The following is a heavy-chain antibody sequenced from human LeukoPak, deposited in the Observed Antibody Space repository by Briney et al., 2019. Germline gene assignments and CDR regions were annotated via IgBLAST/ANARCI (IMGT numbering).Heavy chain of an antibody. CDR1: GGSISSYY. J-gene: IGHJ3*02. Sequence: SETLSLTCTFSGGSISSYYWSWIRQPPGKGLEWIGYIYYSGSTNYNPSLKSRVTISVDTSKNQFSLKLSSVTAADTAVYYCARDSIFGAFDIWGQGTMVTVSS. D-gene: IGHD2/OR15-2a*01. CDR3: ARDSIFGAFDI. V-gene: IGHV4-59*01. CDR2: IYYSGST.